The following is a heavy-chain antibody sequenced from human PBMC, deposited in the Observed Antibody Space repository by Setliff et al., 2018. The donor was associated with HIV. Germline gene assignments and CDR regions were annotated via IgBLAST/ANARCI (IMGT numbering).Heavy chain of an antibody. CDR3: ARTSGDAYNYEGAFDV. V-gene: IGHV1-69*05. Sequence: SVKVSCKVSGGTFTRNCISWVRQAPGQGLEWMGGIIPIFKSADYAQKFQGRVTITTDESASTAYMDLSSLKSEDTAIYYCARTSGDAYNYEGAFDVWGQGTLVTVSS. D-gene: IGHD5-12*01. CDR1: GGTFTRNC. J-gene: IGHJ3*01. CDR2: IIPIFKSA.